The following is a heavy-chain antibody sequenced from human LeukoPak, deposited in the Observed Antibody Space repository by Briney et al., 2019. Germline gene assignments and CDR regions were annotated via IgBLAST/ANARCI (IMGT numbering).Heavy chain of an antibody. CDR1: GYTFTSYY. V-gene: IGHV1-46*01. D-gene: IGHD1-1*01. CDR2: INPSGGST. Sequence: ASVKVSCKASGYTFTSYYMHWVRQAPGQGLEWMGIINPSGGSTSYAQKFQGRVTMTRDTSTSTVYMELSSLRPEDTAVYYCARVVLGSGKAVALGYWGQGTLVTVSS. CDR3: ARVVLGSGKAVALGY. J-gene: IGHJ4*02.